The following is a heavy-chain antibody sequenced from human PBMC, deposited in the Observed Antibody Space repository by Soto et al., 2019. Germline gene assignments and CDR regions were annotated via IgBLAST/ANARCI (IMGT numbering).Heavy chain of an antibody. Sequence: SVKVSCKASGGTFSNYTINRVRQAPGQGLEWVGGILPIFDIANYAQKFQGRVTITADESTSTAYMELSSLRSEDTAMYYCGRGGVDSLDIWGQGTMVTVSS. J-gene: IGHJ3*02. CDR1: GGTFSNYT. V-gene: IGHV1-69*13. D-gene: IGHD2-8*01. CDR2: ILPIFDIA. CDR3: GRGGVDSLDI.